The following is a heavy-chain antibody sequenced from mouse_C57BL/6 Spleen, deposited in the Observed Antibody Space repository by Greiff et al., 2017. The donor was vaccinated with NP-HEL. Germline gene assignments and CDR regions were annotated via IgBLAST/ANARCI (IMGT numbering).Heavy chain of an antibody. CDR3: ARDITTVVADY. CDR2: ISSGGSYT. J-gene: IGHJ2*01. CDR1: GFTFSSYG. Sequence: VQLKESGGDLVKPGGSLKLSCAASGFTFSSYGMSWVRQTPDKRLEWVATISSGGSYTYYPDSVKGRFTISRDNAKNTQYLQMSSLKSEDTAMYYCARDITTVVADYWGQGTTLTVSS. V-gene: IGHV5-6*01. D-gene: IGHD1-1*01.